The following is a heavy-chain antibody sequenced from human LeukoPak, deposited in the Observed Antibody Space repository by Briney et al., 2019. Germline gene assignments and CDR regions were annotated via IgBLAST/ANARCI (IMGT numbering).Heavy chain of an antibody. D-gene: IGHD1-14*01. Sequence: GGSLRLSCAASGFTFSSHTMYWVRQAPGKGLECVSSISGSGGTTYYADSLKGRFTISRDNSKNTLYLQMNSLRAEDTAVYYCAKGYNWGQGTLVTVSS. J-gene: IGHJ4*02. CDR2: ISGSGGTT. CDR3: AKGYN. CDR1: GFTFSSHT. V-gene: IGHV3-23*01.